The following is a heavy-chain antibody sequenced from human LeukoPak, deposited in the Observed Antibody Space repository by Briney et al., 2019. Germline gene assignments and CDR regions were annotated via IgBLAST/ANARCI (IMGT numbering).Heavy chain of an antibody. V-gene: IGHV3-23*01. J-gene: IGHJ6*02. CDR1: GFTFSSYA. CDR2: ISGSGGST. Sequence: GGSLRLSCAASGFTFSSYAMSWVRQAPGKGLEWVSAISGSGGSTYYADSVKGRFTISRDNSKNTLYLQMNSLRAEDTAVYYCAKNAPGGTTVTTEPSWDYYYGMDVWGQGTTVTVSS. D-gene: IGHD4-17*01. CDR3: AKNAPGGTTVTTEPSWDYYYGMDV.